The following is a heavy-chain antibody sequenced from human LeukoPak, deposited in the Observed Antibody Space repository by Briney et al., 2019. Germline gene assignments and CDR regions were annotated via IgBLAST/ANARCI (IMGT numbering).Heavy chain of an antibody. CDR2: FDPEDGQT. CDR3: ARTGIVVVPAAPIWFDP. J-gene: IGHJ5*02. V-gene: IGHV1-24*01. CDR1: GYTLTELS. Sequence: ASVKVSCKVYGYTLTELSMHWVRQAPGKGLEWMGGFDPEDGQTIYAQKFQGRVTITADKSTSTAYMELSSLRSEDTAVYYCARTGIVVVPAAPIWFDPWGQGTLVTVSS. D-gene: IGHD2-2*01.